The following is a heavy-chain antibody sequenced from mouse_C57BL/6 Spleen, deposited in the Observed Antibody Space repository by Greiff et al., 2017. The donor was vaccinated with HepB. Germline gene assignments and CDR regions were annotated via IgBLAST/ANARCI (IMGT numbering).Heavy chain of an antibody. J-gene: IGHJ2*01. CDR2: IDPSDSET. D-gene: IGHD1-1*01. CDR3: ARWPMYGSSPYYFDY. V-gene: IGHV1-52*01. Sequence: QVQLQQPGAELVRPGSSVKLSCKASGYTFTSYWMHWVKQRPIQGLEWIGNIDPSDSETHYNQKFKDKATLTVDKSSSTAYMQLSSLTSEDSAVYYCARWPMYGSSPYYFDYWGQGTTLTVSS. CDR1: GYTFTSYW.